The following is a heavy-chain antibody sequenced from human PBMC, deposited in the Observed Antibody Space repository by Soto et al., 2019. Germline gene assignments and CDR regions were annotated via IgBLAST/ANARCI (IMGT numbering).Heavy chain of an antibody. Sequence: QVQLVESGGGVVQPGRSLRLSCAASGFTVRNYGMYWVRQAAGKGLEWVALIWHDGTKENYADSVKGRFTISKDNSKNTLYLQMDSLRAEDTAVYFCARGGAYGDYRSDYWGQGTLVTVSS. CDR1: GFTVRNYG. V-gene: IGHV3-33*03. D-gene: IGHD4-17*01. J-gene: IGHJ4*02. CDR2: IWHDGTKE. CDR3: ARGGAYGDYRSDY.